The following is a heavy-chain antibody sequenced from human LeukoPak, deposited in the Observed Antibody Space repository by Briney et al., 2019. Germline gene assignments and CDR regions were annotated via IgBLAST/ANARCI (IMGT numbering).Heavy chain of an antibody. CDR1: GGTFSSYA. CDR3: ARDLGATYLLDY. D-gene: IGHD1-26*01. Sequence: SVKVSCKASGGTFSSYAISWVREAPGQGLEWMGGIIPIFGTANYAQKFQGRVTITADESTSTAYMELSSLRSEDTAVYYCARDLGATYLLDYWGQGTLVTVSS. CDR2: IIPIFGTA. J-gene: IGHJ4*02. V-gene: IGHV1-69*01.